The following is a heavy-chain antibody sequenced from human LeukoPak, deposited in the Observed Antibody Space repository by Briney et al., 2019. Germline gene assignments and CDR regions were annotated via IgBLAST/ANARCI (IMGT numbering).Heavy chain of an antibody. CDR3: ARENYGDQYFVN. J-gene: IGHJ4*02. Sequence: PGGSLRLSCAASGFTFSNHDMHWVRQAPGKGLEWVAIVSKNESPKYYADSVKGRFTISRQNFKHSLYLRMNSLRDEDTAVYYGARENYGDQYFVNWGQGDLVSVSS. CDR1: GFTFSNHD. D-gene: IGHD4-17*01. V-gene: IGHV3-30*14. CDR2: VSKNESPK.